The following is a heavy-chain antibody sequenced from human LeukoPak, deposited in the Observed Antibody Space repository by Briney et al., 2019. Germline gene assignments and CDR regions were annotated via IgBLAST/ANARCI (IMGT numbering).Heavy chain of an antibody. J-gene: IGHJ4*02. D-gene: IGHD6-19*01. CDR3: TRSDCSSGRCPGFDN. Sequence: SQTLSLTFGISGDSVSSNSAAWNWIRQSPSRGLEWLGRTYYRSKWFINYAPSVKSRIIINPDTPKNQVSLQLNSVTPEDTAVHYCTRSDCSSGRCPGFDNWGQGTLVTVSS. CDR1: GDSVSSNSAA. CDR2: TYYRSKWFI. V-gene: IGHV6-1*01.